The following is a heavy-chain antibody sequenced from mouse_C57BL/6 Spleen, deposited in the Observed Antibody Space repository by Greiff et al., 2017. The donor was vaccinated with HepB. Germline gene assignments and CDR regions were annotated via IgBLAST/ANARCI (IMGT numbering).Heavy chain of an antibody. J-gene: IGHJ4*01. CDR1: GFTFSSYA. CDR3: AREQEDAMDY. CDR2: ISDGGSYT. V-gene: IGHV5-4*01. Sequence: EVKLQESGGGLVKPGGSLKLSCAASGFTFSSYAMSWVRQTPEKRLEWVATISDGGSYTYYPDNVKGRFTISRDNAKNNLYLQMSHLKSEDTAMYYCAREQEDAMDYWGQGTSVTVSS.